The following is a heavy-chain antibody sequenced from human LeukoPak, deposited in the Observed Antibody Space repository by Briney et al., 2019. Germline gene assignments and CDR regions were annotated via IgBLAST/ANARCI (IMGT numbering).Heavy chain of an antibody. CDR2: ISYDGSNK. J-gene: IGHJ6*02. Sequence: GGSLRLSCAASGFTFSSYGMHWVRQAPGKGLEWVAVISYDGSNKYYADSVKGRFTISRDNSKNTLYLQMNSLRAEDTAVYYCAKAPWGHCSGGSCYNGMDVWGQGTTVTVSS. V-gene: IGHV3-30*18. D-gene: IGHD2-15*01. CDR3: AKAPWGHCSGGSCYNGMDV. CDR1: GFTFSSYG.